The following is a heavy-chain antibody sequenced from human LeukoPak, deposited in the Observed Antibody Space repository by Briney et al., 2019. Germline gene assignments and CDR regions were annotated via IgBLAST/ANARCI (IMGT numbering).Heavy chain of an antibody. J-gene: IGHJ4*02. CDR1: GFTVSSNY. CDR2: IYSGGRT. V-gene: IGHV3-53*01. D-gene: IGHD4/OR15-4a*01. CDR3: ARRAGAYSHPYDY. Sequence: GGSLRLSCAASGFTVSSNYLIWVRQAPGKGLEWVSVIYSGGRTYFADSVKGRFTISRDNSKNTLYLQMNSLRAEDTAVYYCARRAGAYSHPYDYWGQGTLVTVSS.